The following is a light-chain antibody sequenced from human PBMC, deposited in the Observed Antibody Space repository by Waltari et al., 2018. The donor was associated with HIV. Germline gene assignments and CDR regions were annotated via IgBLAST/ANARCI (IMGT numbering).Light chain of an antibody. CDR3: SSYTTNNTRV. V-gene: IGLV2-14*03. J-gene: IGLJ3*02. CDR2: EVS. CDR1: SSDVGSYTY. Sequence: QSALPQTASVSGSPGQSITISCTGTSSDVGSYTYVSWYQQHPGKAPKLMIYEVSNRPSGVSNRFSASKSGNTASLTISGLQAEDEADYYCSSYTTNNTRVFGGGTKLTVL.